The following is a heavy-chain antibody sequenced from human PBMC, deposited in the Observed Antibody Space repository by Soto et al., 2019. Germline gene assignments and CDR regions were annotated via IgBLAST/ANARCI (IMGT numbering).Heavy chain of an antibody. J-gene: IGHJ4*02. D-gene: IGHD3-22*01. Sequence: SETLSLTCTVSGGSISSSSYYWGWIRQPPGKGLEWIGSIYYSGSTYYNPSLRSRVTISVDTSKNQISLKLSSVTAADTAVYYCARAGDNSGYADYWGQGTLVTVSS. V-gene: IGHV4-39*07. CDR1: GGSISSSSYY. CDR2: IYYSGST. CDR3: ARAGDNSGYADY.